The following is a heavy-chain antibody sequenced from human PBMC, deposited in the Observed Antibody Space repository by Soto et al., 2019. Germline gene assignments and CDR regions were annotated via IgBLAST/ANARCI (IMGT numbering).Heavy chain of an antibody. Sequence: EVQLLESGGGLVQPGGSLRLSCAASGFTFSTYAMNWVRQAPGNGLEWVSAIGGSGGSIHYADSVKGRFTISRDNSKNTLYLQMNSLRDEDTALYHCVKGYWKGDVWGQGTTVTVSS. D-gene: IGHD1-1*01. V-gene: IGHV3-23*01. CDR2: IGGSGGSI. CDR1: GFTFSTYA. J-gene: IGHJ6*02. CDR3: VKGYWKGDV.